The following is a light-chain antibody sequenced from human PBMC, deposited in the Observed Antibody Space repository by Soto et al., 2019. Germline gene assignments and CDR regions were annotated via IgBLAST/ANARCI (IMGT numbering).Light chain of an antibody. CDR3: LRLNSYPLT. CDR1: QAISNY. CDR2: GAS. V-gene: IGKV1-9*01. Sequence: IQLTQSPSSLSAFVGDRVTITCRASQAISNYLAWYQQKPGKAPKLLIYGASTLPSGVASRFSGSGAGTDFTLTITSLQPEDFATYYCLRLNSYPLTVGGGRKVEIK. J-gene: IGKJ4*01.